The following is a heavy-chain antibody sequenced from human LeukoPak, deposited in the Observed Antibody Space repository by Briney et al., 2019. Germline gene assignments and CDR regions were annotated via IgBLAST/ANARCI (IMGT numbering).Heavy chain of an antibody. Sequence: GASVEVSCKASGYTFTGYYMHWVRQAPGKGLEWMGWINPNSGGTNYAQKFQGRVTMTRDTSISTAYMELSRLRSDDTAVYYCARDHGYDFWSGYYAAFDIWGQGTMVTVSS. CDR2: INPNSGGT. V-gene: IGHV1-2*02. D-gene: IGHD3-3*01. CDR1: GYTFTGYY. J-gene: IGHJ3*02. CDR3: ARDHGYDFWSGYYAAFDI.